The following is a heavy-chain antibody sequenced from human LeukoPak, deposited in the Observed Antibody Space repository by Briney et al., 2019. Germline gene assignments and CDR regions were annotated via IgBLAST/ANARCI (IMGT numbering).Heavy chain of an antibody. CDR2: ISGSGGST. J-gene: IGHJ4*02. CDR1: GFTFSSYA. CDR3: AKFPNYYDSSGYDY. D-gene: IGHD3-22*01. Sequence: GGSLRLSCAASGFTFSSYAMSWVRQAPGKGLEWVSAISGSGGSTYYADSVKGRFTISRDNSKNTLYLQMNSQRAEDTAVYYCAKFPNYYDSSGYDYWGQGTLVTVSS. V-gene: IGHV3-23*01.